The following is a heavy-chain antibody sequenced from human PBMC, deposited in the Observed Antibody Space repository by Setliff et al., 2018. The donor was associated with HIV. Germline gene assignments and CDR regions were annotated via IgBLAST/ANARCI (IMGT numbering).Heavy chain of an antibody. Sequence: GASVKVSCKASRGTFSSYGFNWVRQAPGQGLEWMGGIIPILGIANYAQKFKGRVTITADKSTSTVYMELRSLRSEDTAVYYCARSLTGGSGAFDIWGQGTMVNVS. CDR1: RGTFSSYG. D-gene: IGHD5-12*01. CDR3: ARSLTGGSGAFDI. J-gene: IGHJ3*02. V-gene: IGHV1-69*10. CDR2: IIPILGIA.